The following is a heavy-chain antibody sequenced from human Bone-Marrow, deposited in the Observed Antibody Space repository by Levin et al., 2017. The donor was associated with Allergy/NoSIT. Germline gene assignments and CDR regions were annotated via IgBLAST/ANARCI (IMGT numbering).Heavy chain of an antibody. J-gene: IGHJ3*02. CDR2: ISAYNGNT. V-gene: IGHV1-18*01. CDR3: ATTYDFWSGYYWLDAFDI. Sequence: ASVKVSCKASGYTFTSYGISWVRQAPGQGLEWMGWISAYNGNTNYAQKLQGRVTMTTDTSTSTAYMELRSLRSDDTAVYYCATTYDFWSGYYWLDAFDIWGQGTMVTVSS. D-gene: IGHD3-3*01. CDR1: GYTFTSYG.